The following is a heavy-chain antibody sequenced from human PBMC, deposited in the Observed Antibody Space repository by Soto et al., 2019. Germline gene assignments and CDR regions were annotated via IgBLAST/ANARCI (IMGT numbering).Heavy chain of an antibody. J-gene: IGHJ4*02. D-gene: IGHD3-9*01. Sequence: GGSLRLSCAASGFTFSSYEMNWVHQAPGKGLEWVSYISSSGSTIYYADSVKGRFTISRDNAKNSLYLQMNSLRAEDTAVYYCATAFDILTGYPREYWGQGTLVTVSS. V-gene: IGHV3-48*03. CDR1: GFTFSSYE. CDR3: ATAFDILTGYPREY. CDR2: ISSSGSTI.